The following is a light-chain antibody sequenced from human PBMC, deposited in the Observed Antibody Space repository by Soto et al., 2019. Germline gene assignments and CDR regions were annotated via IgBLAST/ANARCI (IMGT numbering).Light chain of an antibody. J-gene: IGKJ4*01. Sequence: EIVLTQSPATLSLSLGERATLSSRSSQSLSGYLAWYQQRPGQAPRLLIYDASHRATGIPARFTGSGSGTEFALIISRLEPEDSAVYYCQDRGNWPIFTFGGGTKV. CDR3: QDRGNWPIFT. CDR2: DAS. CDR1: QSLSGY. V-gene: IGKV3-11*01.